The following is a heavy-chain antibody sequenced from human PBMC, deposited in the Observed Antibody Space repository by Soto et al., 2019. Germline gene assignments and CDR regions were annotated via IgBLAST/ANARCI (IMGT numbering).Heavy chain of an antibody. D-gene: IGHD3-10*01. J-gene: IGHJ5*02. V-gene: IGHV4-39*01. CDR3: ARGWDGSGSYYPLNNWFDP. CDR2: IYYSGST. CDR1: GGSISSSSYY. Sequence: TSETLSLTCTVSGGSISSSSYYWGWIRQPPGKGLEWIGSIYYSGSTYYNPSLKSRVTISVDTSKNQFSLKLSSVTAADTAVYYCARGWDGSGSYYPLNNWFDPWGQGTLVTVSS.